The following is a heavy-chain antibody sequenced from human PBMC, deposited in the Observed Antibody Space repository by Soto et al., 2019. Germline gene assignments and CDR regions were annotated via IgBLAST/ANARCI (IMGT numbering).Heavy chain of an antibody. J-gene: IGHJ6*02. D-gene: IGHD3-16*01. CDR1: GYSFTNYW. V-gene: IGHV5-51*01. Sequence: GESLKISCKGSGYSFTNYWIGWVRQMPGKGLEWMGIVFPGDSETRYSPSFQGQVTISVDKSISTAYLQWSSLKASDTAMYYCASQDIGDPYYYMDVWGQGTTVTVSS. CDR3: ASQDIGDPYYYMDV. CDR2: VFPGDSET.